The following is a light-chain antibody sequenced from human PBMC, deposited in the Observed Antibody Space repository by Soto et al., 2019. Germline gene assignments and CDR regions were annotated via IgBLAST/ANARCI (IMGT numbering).Light chain of an antibody. CDR3: QVWDSSSDHPV. Sequence: SYELTQPPSVSVAPGKTARLTCGGNNIGSKSVHWYQQKPGQAPVLVIYYDSDRPSGIPERFSGSNSGNTATLTISRVEAWDEADYYCQVWDSSSDHPVFGGGTKLTVL. J-gene: IGLJ3*02. CDR1: NIGSKS. CDR2: YDS. V-gene: IGLV3-21*04.